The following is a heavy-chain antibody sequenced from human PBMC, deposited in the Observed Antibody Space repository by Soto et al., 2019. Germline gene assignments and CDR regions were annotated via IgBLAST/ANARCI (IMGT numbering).Heavy chain of an antibody. CDR3: AYSSGWYYYGLDV. Sequence: SETLSLTCAVYGGSFSGYYWSWIRQPPGKGLEWIGEINHSGSTNYNPSLKSRVTISLDTSKNQFSLKLSSVTAADTAVYYCAYSSGWYYYGLDVWGHGTTVTVSS. V-gene: IGHV4-34*01. CDR2: INHSGST. D-gene: IGHD6-19*01. J-gene: IGHJ6*02. CDR1: GGSFSGYY.